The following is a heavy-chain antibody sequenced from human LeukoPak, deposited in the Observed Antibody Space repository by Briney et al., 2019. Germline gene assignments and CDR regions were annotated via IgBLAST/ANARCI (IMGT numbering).Heavy chain of an antibody. Sequence: ASVKVSCKASGYTFTSYYMHWVRQAPGQGLEWMGIINPSGGSTSCAQKFQGRVTITADESTSTAYMELSSLRSEDTAVYYCARDRTVPSWFDPWGQGTLVTVSS. CDR3: ARDRTVPSWFDP. D-gene: IGHD2-2*01. J-gene: IGHJ5*02. CDR2: INPSGGST. CDR1: GYTFTSYY. V-gene: IGHV1-46*01.